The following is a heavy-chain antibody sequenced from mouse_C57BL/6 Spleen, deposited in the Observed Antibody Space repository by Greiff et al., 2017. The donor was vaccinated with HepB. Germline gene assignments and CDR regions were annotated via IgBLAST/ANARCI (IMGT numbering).Heavy chain of an antibody. CDR3: AKPTVAAYFDV. CDR2: ISSGSSTI. Sequence: EVHLVESGGGLVKPGGSLKLSCAASGFTFSDYGMHWVRQAPEKGLEWVAYISSGSSTIYYADTVKGRFTISRDNAKNTLFLQMTSLRSEDTAMYYCAKPTVAAYFDVWGTGTTVTVSS. CDR1: GFTFSDYG. V-gene: IGHV5-17*01. D-gene: IGHD1-1*01. J-gene: IGHJ1*03.